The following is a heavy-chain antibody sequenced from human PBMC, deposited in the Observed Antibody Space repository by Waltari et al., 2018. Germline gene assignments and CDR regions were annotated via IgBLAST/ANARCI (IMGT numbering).Heavy chain of an antibody. CDR1: GYTFTSYY. V-gene: IGHV1-46*01. Sequence: QVQLMQSGAEVKKPGASVKVSCTSSGYTFTSYYMPWVRQAPGQGLEWMGIINPSGGDTNYAQKFQGRVTMTRDTSTSTVYMELSSLRSEDTAVYYCARGVYDFWSGYYSSSAAFDIWGQGTMVTVSS. CDR3: ARGVYDFWSGYYSSSAAFDI. D-gene: IGHD3-3*01. J-gene: IGHJ3*02. CDR2: INPSGGDT.